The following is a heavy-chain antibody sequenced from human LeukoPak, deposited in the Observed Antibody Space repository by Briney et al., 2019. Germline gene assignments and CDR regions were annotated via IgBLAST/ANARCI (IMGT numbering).Heavy chain of an antibody. J-gene: IGHJ4*02. V-gene: IGHV3-23*01. CDR3: AKELHSGVTGTNFDY. D-gene: IGHD1-20*01. CDR2: ISGSGGST. CDR1: GFTFSSYA. Sequence: GGSLRLSCAASGFTFSSYAMSWVRQAPGKGLEWVSTISGSGGSTIYADSVKGRFTISRDNSKNTLYLQMNSLRVEDTAVYYCAKELHSGVTGTNFDYWGQGTPVTVSS.